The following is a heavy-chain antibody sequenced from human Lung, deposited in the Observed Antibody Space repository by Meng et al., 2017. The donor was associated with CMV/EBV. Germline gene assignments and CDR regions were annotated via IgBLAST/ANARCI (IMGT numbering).Heavy chain of an antibody. V-gene: IGHV3-30*02. CDR1: GLSTYG. CDR3: AKDGKSGGYFDY. CDR2: IWFDGSSK. D-gene: IGHD1-1*01. Sequence: QVQVVESGGGVVQPGGSLRLACGASGLSTYGMHWVRQVPGKGLEWVAFIWFDGSSKYYADSVKGRFSISRDNSKNTLYLQMNSLRPEDTGVYYCAKDGKSGGYFDYWGQGTLVTVFS. J-gene: IGHJ4*02.